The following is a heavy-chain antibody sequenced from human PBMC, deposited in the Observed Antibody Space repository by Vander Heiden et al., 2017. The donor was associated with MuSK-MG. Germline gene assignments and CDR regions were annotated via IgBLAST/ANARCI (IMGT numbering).Heavy chain of an antibody. CDR1: GFSFSSYA. CDR2: LGAGGSDT. CDR3: AKDDSSGSYFDF. V-gene: IGHV3-23*01. J-gene: IGHJ4*02. D-gene: IGHD3-22*01. Sequence: EAQLLESESGGGLVQPGGSLRLSWAASGFSFSSYAMSWVRQAPGKGLGWVSTLGAGGSDTYYGDSVKGRFTISRDNSKNALYLQMNSLRAEDTAVYFCAKDDSSGSYFDFWGQGTLVTVSS.